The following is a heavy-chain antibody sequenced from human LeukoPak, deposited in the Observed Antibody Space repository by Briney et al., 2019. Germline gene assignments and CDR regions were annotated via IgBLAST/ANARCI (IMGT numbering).Heavy chain of an antibody. D-gene: IGHD7-27*01. V-gene: IGHV3-33*01. CDR2: IWYDGSKK. Sequence: PGGSLRLSCAASGFIFGNHAMHWVRQAPGKGPEWLAVIWYDGSKKYYADSVKGRFTISRDNSQNILWLEMNRLRAEDTAVYYCARDIPSLGKFDLWGQGTLVTVSS. CDR1: GFIFGNHA. J-gene: IGHJ4*02. CDR3: ARDIPSLGKFDL.